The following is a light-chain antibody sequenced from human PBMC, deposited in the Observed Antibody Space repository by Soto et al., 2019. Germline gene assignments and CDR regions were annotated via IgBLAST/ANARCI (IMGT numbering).Light chain of an antibody. J-gene: IGLJ2*01. CDR3: HLWDIRSDHVV. V-gene: IGLV3-21*02. CDR2: DDT. Sequence: SYELTQPPSVSVAPGQTARICCGGNNIGSNSVRWYRQKPGQPPVLVVYDDTDRPSGIPERFSGSNSGNTATLTISGVEGGDEADYYCHLWDIRSDHVVFGGGTKLTVL. CDR1: NIGSNS.